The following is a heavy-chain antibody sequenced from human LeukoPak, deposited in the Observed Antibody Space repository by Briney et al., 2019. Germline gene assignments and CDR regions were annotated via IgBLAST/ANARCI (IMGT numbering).Heavy chain of an antibody. Sequence: SETLSLTCTVSGDSISSSSYYWGWIRQPPGKGLEWIGSIYYDGSTYYNPSLKSRVTISVDTSNNQFSLKLSSVTAADTAVYYCARHEGYSYGHYYFDNWGQGTLVTVSS. CDR1: GDSISSSSYY. CDR2: IYYDGST. V-gene: IGHV4-39*01. D-gene: IGHD5-18*01. CDR3: ARHEGYSYGHYYFDN. J-gene: IGHJ4*02.